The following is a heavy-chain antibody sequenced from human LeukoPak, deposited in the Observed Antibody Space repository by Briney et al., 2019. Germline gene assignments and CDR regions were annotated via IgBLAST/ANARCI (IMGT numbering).Heavy chain of an antibody. CDR3: ARDHGDYRFDY. CDR2: IYYSGST. D-gene: IGHD4-17*01. V-gene: IGHV4-59*01. CDR1: GGSISSYY. J-gene: IGHJ4*02. Sequence: SETLSLTCTVSGGSISSYYWSWIRQPPGKGLEWIGYIYYSGSTNYNPSLKSRVTISVDTSKNQFSLKLSSVTAAETAVYYCARDHGDYRFDYWGQGTLVTVSS.